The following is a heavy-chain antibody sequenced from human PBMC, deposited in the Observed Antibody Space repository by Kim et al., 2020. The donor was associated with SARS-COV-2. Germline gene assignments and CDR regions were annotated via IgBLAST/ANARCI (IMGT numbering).Heavy chain of an antibody. CDR1: VGSFRNYY. V-gene: IGHV4-34*01. Sequence: SETLSLTCAVYVGSFRNYYWSWIRQSPETGLEWIGEITHSGYTKYNPSLKSRVTISVDTSKNQFSLKLNSVTAADTAVYFCSRGRFYLWGRGTLVTVSS. CDR3: SRGRFYL. J-gene: IGHJ2*01. CDR2: ITHSGYT.